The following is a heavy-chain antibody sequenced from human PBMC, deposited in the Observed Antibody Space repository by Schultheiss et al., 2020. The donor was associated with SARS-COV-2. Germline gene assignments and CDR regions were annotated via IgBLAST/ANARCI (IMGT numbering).Heavy chain of an antibody. V-gene: IGHV5-51*01. CDR3: ARGPQLTYYYGSGSYRGGSSPCFDP. D-gene: IGHD3-10*01. Sequence: GGSLRLSCKGSGYSFTNYWIGWVRQMPGKGLEWMGIIYPGDSDTRYSPSFQGQVTISVDKSISTAYLQWSSLKASDTAMYYCARGPQLTYYYGSGSYRGGSSPCFDPWGQGTLVTVSS. CDR1: GYSFTNYW. J-gene: IGHJ5*02. CDR2: IYPGDSDT.